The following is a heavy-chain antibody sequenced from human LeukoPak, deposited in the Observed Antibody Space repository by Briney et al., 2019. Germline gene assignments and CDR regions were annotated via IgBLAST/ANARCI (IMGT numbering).Heavy chain of an antibody. CDR1: GFTFSSYW. CDR3: ARDLEAVGGKGDY. D-gene: IGHD6-19*01. J-gene: IGHJ4*02. Sequence: PGGSLRLSCAASGFTFSSYWMHWVRQAPGQGLVWVSRINSDGSSTSYADSVKGRFTISRDNAKNTLYLQMNSLRAEDTAVYYCARDLEAVGGKGDYWGQGTLVTVSS. V-gene: IGHV3-74*01. CDR2: INSDGSST.